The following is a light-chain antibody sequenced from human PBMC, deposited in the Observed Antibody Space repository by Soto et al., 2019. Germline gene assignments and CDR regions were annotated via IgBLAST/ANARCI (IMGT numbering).Light chain of an antibody. J-gene: IGKJ5*01. CDR3: QQGSNWPIT. Sequence: DIQLTQSPCTVSSSVGDSVTITCRASQGIAGFLAWYQQKPGRAPRLLIRTASSMQGGIPARFSGSGSGTDFTLTISSLEPEDFAVYYCQQGSNWPITFGQGTRLEIK. CDR1: QGIAGF. V-gene: IGKV1D-12*01. CDR2: TAS.